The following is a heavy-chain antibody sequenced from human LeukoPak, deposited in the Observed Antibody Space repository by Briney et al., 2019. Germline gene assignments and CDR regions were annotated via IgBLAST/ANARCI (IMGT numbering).Heavy chain of an antibody. D-gene: IGHD1-26*01. J-gene: IGHJ4*02. Sequence: GGSLRLSCLTSGFTLSTNAMSWVRQAPGKGLEGISGISGSGASTYYADSVKGRFTISRDDSRNTLYLQMNSLRGDDTAVYYCAKDVGKWESLHFFDYWGQGTLVTVSS. CDR1: GFTLSTNA. CDR2: ISGSGAST. CDR3: AKDVGKWESLHFFDY. V-gene: IGHV3-23*01.